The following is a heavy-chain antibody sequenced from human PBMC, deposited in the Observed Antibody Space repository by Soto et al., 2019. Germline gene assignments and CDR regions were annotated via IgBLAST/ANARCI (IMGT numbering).Heavy chain of an antibody. CDR3: ARLATIAVFDRGWFDP. D-gene: IGHD6-19*01. CDR1: GFTFSSYS. CDR2: ISSSSSYI. Sequence: GGSLRLSCAASGFTFSSYSMNWVRQAPGKGLEWVSSISSSSSYIYYADSVKGRFTISRDNAKNSLYLQMNSLRAEDTAVYYCARLATIAVFDRGWFDPWGQGTLVTVSS. V-gene: IGHV3-21*01. J-gene: IGHJ5*02.